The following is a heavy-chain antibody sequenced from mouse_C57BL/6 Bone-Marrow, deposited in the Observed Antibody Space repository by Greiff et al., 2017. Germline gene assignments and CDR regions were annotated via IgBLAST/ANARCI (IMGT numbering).Heavy chain of an antibody. CDR2: INPSSGYT. CDR1: GYTFTSYG. Sequence: VKLMESGAELAKPGASVKLSCKASGYTFTSYGMHWVQQRPGQGLEWIGYINPSSGYTKYNQKVKDKATLTADKSSSTAYMQLSSLTYEDSAVYYCARRPDYYGSVYAMDYWGQVTSVTVSS. V-gene: IGHV1-7*01. CDR3: ARRPDYYGSVYAMDY. J-gene: IGHJ4*01. D-gene: IGHD1-1*01.